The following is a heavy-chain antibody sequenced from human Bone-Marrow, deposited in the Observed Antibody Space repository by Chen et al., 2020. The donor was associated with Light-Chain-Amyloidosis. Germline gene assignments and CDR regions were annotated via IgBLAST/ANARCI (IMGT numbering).Heavy chain of an antibody. Sequence: LVESGGGLVQPGRSLRLSCAASGFTFDDYAMHWVRQAPGKGLEWVSGISWNSGSIGYADSVKGRFTISRDNAKNSLYLQMNSLRAEDTALYYCAKSSYSSSSFLDAFDIWGQGTMVTVSS. CDR1: GFTFDDYA. CDR2: ISWNSGSI. D-gene: IGHD6-13*01. J-gene: IGHJ3*02. CDR3: AKSSYSSSSFLDAFDI. V-gene: IGHV3-9*01.